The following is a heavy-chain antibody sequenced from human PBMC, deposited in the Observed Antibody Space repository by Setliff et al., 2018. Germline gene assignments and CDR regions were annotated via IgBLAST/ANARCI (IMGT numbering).Heavy chain of an antibody. D-gene: IGHD1-26*01. J-gene: IGHJ2*01. CDR3: AREGGGSYLNWYFDL. CDR2: IYYSGST. V-gene: IGHV4-31*03. CDR1: GGSISSGGYY. Sequence: SETLSLTCTVSGGSISSGGYYWSWIRQHPGKGLEWIGYIYYSGSTYYNPSLKSRVTISVDTSKNQFSLKLSSVTAADTAVYYGAREGGGSYLNWYFDLWGRGTLVTVSS.